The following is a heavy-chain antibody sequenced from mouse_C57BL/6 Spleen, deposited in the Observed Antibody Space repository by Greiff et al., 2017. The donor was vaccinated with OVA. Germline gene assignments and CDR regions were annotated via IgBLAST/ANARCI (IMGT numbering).Heavy chain of an antibody. CDR1: GFTFSSYA. V-gene: IGHV5-4*03. Sequence: EVMLVESGGGLVKPGGSLKLSCAASGFTFSSYAMSWVRQTPEKRLEWVATISDGGSYTYYPDNVKGRFTISRDNAKNNLYLQMSHLKSKDTAMYYCARGTMINYFDYWGQGTTLTVSS. CDR2: ISDGGSYT. J-gene: IGHJ2*01. CDR3: ARGTMINYFDY. D-gene: IGHD2-4*01.